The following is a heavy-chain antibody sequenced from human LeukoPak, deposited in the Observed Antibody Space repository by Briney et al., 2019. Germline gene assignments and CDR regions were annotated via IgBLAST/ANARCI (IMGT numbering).Heavy chain of an antibody. Sequence: GGSLRLSCAASGFTLSSYSMNWVRQAPGKGLEWVSSISNSGSYIYYADSLKGRFTISRDNAKNSLYLQMNSLRAEDTAVYYCASNADYSLYGDFDYWGQGTLVTVSS. CDR3: ASNADYSLYGDFDY. CDR2: ISNSGSYI. D-gene: IGHD4-11*01. CDR1: GFTLSSYS. J-gene: IGHJ4*02. V-gene: IGHV3-21*01.